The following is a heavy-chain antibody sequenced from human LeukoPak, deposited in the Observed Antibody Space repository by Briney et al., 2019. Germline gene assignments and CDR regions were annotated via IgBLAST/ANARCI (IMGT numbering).Heavy chain of an antibody. CDR2: INPNGGGT. Sequence: ASVKVSCKASGYTFTGYYMRWVRQAPGQGLEWMGRINPNGGGTNYARKFQGRVTMTRDTSISTPYMELSSLRADDTAVYYCARDYDYVWGSYDYWGQGTLVTVSS. V-gene: IGHV1-2*06. CDR1: GYTFTGYY. CDR3: ARDYDYVWGSYDY. D-gene: IGHD3-16*01. J-gene: IGHJ4*02.